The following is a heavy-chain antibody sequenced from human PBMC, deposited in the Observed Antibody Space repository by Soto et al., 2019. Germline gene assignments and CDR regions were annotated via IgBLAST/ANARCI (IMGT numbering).Heavy chain of an antibody. CDR3: ARDLGGCFSDTGCYSRDY. D-gene: IGHD2-15*01. CDR1: GYTFTTYG. CDR2: ISPYNGNT. V-gene: IGHV1-18*01. J-gene: IGHJ4*02. Sequence: QVQLVQSGAEVKKPGASVKVSCKASGYTFTTYGVSWVRQAPGQGLERMGWISPYNGNTTYAQNYQGRVTMTADTSPSKVHVELRSLRSDDTAMYYCARDLGGCFSDTGCYSRDYWGRGTLVTVSS.